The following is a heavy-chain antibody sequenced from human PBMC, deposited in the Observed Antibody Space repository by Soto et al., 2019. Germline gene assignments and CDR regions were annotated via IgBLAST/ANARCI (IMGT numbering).Heavy chain of an antibody. CDR1: GYTFTSYG. D-gene: IGHD3-22*01. Sequence: QVQLVQSGAEVKKPGASVKVSCKASGYTFTSYGISWVRQAPGQGLEWMGWISAYNGNTNYAQKLQGRVTMTTDTSTSTAYIELRSLRSDDTAVYYCARQDYYDSSGYRADLDYWGQGTLVTVSS. CDR2: ISAYNGNT. J-gene: IGHJ4*02. CDR3: ARQDYYDSSGYRADLDY. V-gene: IGHV1-18*01.